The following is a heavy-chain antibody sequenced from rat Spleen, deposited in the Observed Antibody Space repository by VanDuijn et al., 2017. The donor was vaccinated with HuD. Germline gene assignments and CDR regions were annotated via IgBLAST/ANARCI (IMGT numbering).Heavy chain of an antibody. J-gene: IGHJ4*01. CDR1: GFTFSDFF. Sequence: EVQLVESDGGLVQPGRSLNLSCAASGFTFSDFFMAWVRQAPTKGLEWVASISPSGVTYYRDSVKGRFTVSRENAKSTLYFLIDSLRSEDTATYYCARGYVMDAWGQGASVTVSS. CDR2: ISPSGVT. V-gene: IGHV5-25*01. CDR3: ARGYVMDA.